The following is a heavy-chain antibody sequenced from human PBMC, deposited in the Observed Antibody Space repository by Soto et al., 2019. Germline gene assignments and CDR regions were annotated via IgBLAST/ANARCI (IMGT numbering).Heavy chain of an antibody. J-gene: IGHJ4*01. Sequence: GGSLRLSCVASGFVFNTYTMTCVRQAPGKGLEWVSSIIGSSGDTSYADSVRGRFTISRDNSQSTLFLQMNGLRADDTAVYFCAKDKLPDGAWDIDYLGHGTLVTVSS. V-gene: IGHV3-23*01. D-gene: IGHD4-17*01. CDR1: GFVFNTYT. CDR2: IIGSSGDT. CDR3: AKDKLPDGAWDIDY.